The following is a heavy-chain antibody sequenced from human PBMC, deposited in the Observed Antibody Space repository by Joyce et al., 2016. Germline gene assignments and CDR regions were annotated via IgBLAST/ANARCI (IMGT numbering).Heavy chain of an antibody. CDR2: ISHRARP. V-gene: IGHV4-34*01. CDR3: ARLRVDPSGSYLYGLDA. J-gene: IGHJ6*02. CDR1: GGSFSDYY. D-gene: IGHD3-10*01. Sequence: QVQLQQWGAGLLKPSETLSLTCAVHGGSFSDYYWGWIRQSPGKGLEWIGEISHRARPNHNPSLMSRVTMSVDTSKRQVSLRLSSVAAADTAVYYCARLRVDPSGSYLYGLDAWGQGTTVTVSS.